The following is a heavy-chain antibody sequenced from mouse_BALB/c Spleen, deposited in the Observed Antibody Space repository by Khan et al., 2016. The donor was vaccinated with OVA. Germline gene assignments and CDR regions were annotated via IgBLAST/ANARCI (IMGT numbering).Heavy chain of an antibody. CDR2: TDPANGNT. V-gene: IGHV14-3*02. CDR1: GYTITDIY. CDR3: RISTINA. Sequence: VQLQQPGAELVKPAASLKLSCTASGYTITDIYIHWVKQRPEKGLERIRRTDPANGNTKYDPKFQGKATITADTSSNTAYLQLSSLTSEDTAVYYCRISTINAWGQGTTLTVSS. J-gene: IGHJ2*01.